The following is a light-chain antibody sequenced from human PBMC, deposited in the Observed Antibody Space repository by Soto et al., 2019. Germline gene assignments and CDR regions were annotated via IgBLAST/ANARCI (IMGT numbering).Light chain of an antibody. CDR3: QQYHNGHYT. J-gene: IGKJ2*01. V-gene: IGKV3-15*01. Sequence: EIVMTQSPATLSVSPGERATLSCRAIQSVSSNLAWYQQKPGQAPRLLIYGASTRATGIPARFSGSRSGKAVALTISSLQSEDFAVYYCQQYHNGHYTFGQATQLEIK. CDR1: QSVSSN. CDR2: GAS.